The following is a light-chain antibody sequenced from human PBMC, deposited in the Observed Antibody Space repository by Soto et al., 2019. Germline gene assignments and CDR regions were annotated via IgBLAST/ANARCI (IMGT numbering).Light chain of an antibody. CDR1: STNIGLYND. Sequence: QSAPTQPASVSGSPGQRITISCTGTSTNIGLYNDVSWYQQHPGKAPKLIIYDISDRPSGVSNRFSGSKSGNTASLTISGLQAEDEADYYCSSFTTSTTRVFGGGTKLTVL. V-gene: IGLV2-14*01. CDR3: SSFTTSTTRV. J-gene: IGLJ2*01. CDR2: DIS.